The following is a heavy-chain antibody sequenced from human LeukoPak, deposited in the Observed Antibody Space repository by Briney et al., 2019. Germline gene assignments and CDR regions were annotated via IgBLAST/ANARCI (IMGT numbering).Heavy chain of an antibody. CDR1: GYSFTSYW. Sequence: PGESLKISCKGSGYSFTSYWIGWVRQMPGKGLEWMGIIYPGDSDTRYSPSFQGQVTISADKSISTAYLKWSSLKASDTAMYYCARHMGAHNWNDLSRLNDYYYGMDVWGQGTTVTVSS. CDR3: ARHMGAHNWNDLSRLNDYYYGMDV. CDR2: IYPGDSDT. V-gene: IGHV5-51*01. J-gene: IGHJ6*02. D-gene: IGHD1-1*01.